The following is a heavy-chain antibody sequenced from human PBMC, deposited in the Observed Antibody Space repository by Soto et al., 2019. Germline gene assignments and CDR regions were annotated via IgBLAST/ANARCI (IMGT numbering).Heavy chain of an antibody. CDR2: IKQDGSEK. V-gene: IGHV3-7*04. Sequence: GGSLRLSCAASGFTFSSYWMSWVRQAPGKGLEWVANIKQDGSEKYYVDSVKGRFTISRDNAKNSLYLQMNSLRAEDTAVYYCARVPAAALGPHDYWGQGTLVTVSS. D-gene: IGHD2-2*01. CDR1: GFTFSSYW. CDR3: ARVPAAALGPHDY. J-gene: IGHJ4*02.